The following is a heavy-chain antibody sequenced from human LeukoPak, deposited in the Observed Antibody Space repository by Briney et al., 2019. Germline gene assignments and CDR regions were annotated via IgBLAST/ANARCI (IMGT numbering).Heavy chain of an antibody. CDR1: GFTFSSYE. J-gene: IGHJ4*02. V-gene: IGHV3-48*03. CDR3: ARGSRRHSFYYFDY. CDR2: ISSSGSTI. D-gene: IGHD5-18*01. Sequence: GGSLRLSCAASGFTFSSYEMNWVRQAPGKGLEWVSYISSSGSTIYYADSVKGRFTTSRDNAKNSLYLQMNSLRAEDTAVYYCARGSRRHSFYYFDYWGQGTLVTVSS.